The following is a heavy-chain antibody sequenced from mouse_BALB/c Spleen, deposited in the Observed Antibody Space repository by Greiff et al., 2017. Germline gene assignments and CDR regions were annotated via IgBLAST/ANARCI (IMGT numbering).Heavy chain of an antibody. CDR1: GFTFNTYA. CDR3: DTAARYWYFDV. Sequence: EVKLVESGGGLVQPKGSLKLSCAASGFTFNTYAMNWVRQAPGKGLEWVARIRSKSNNYATYYADSVKDRFTISRDDSQSMLYLQMINEKTEDTAVYYCDTAARYWYFDVWGAGTTVTVSS. J-gene: IGHJ1*01. V-gene: IGHV10-1*02. CDR2: IRSKSNNYAT.